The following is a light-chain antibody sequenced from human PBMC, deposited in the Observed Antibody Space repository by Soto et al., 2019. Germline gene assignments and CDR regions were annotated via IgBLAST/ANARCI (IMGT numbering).Light chain of an antibody. V-gene: IGKV1-39*01. CDR1: QDISNY. CDR2: DAS. Sequence: DIQMTQSPSTLSASVGDRVTITCQASQDISNYLNWYPQKPGKAPKLLIFDASNLEKGVPLRFSGSGSGTDFSLTISSLQPEDFATYYCQQSYSTPPWTFGQGTKVDIK. CDR3: QQSYSTPPWT. J-gene: IGKJ1*01.